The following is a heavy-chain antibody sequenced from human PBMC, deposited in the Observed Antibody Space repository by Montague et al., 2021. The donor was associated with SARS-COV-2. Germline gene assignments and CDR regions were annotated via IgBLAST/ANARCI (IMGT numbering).Heavy chain of an antibody. V-gene: IGHV3-23*01. J-gene: IGHJ5*02. CDR1: GFIFTNYG. Sequence: SLRLSCAASGFIFTNYGMNWVRRAPGKGLDSVAGISGFGGGTYYSDSFKGRFTISRATSNSTLFLQMDGLRAEDTAIYYCAKSFSGTRNWFDIWGQGTLVTVSS. D-gene: IGHD1-14*01. CDR3: AKSFSGTRNWFDI. CDR2: ISGFGGGT.